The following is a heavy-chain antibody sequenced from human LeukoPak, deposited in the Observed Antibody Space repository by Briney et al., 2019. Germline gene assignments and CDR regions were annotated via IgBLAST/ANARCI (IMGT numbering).Heavy chain of an antibody. D-gene: IGHD5/OR15-5a*01. V-gene: IGHV4-59*08. Sequence: SETLSLTCTVSGGSISSYYWSWIRQPPGKGLEWIGYIYNSGTTNYNPSLKSRVTISVDTSKKQFSLKLSSVTAADTAVYYCATQGRLGYHFDNWSQGTLVTVSS. J-gene: IGHJ4*02. CDR3: ATQGRLGYHFDN. CDR2: IYNSGTT. CDR1: GGSISSYY.